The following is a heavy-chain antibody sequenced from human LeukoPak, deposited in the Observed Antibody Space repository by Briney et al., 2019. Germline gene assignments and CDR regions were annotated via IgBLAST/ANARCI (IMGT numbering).Heavy chain of an antibody. V-gene: IGHV4-4*07. J-gene: IGHJ4*02. CDR1: GGSITSYY. Sequence: PSETLSLTCTVSGGSITSYYWSWIRQPAGKGLEWIGRIYSSGSTNHNPSLKSRVTMSIDTSKNQFSLTLSSVTAADTAVYYCASGLRSLDYWGQGTLVTVSS. CDR3: ASGLRSLDY. CDR2: IYSSGST. D-gene: IGHD5-12*01.